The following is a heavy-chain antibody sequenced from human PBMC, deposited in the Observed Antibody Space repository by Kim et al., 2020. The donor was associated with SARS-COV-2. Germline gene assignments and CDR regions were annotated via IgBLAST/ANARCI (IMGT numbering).Heavy chain of an antibody. CDR1: GGSVSSGSYY. V-gene: IGHV4-61*01. CDR3: ARDVRMVRGVIISHYYYGMDV. CDR2: IYYSGST. D-gene: IGHD3-10*01. Sequence: SETLSLTCTVSGGSVSSGSYYWSWIRQPPGKGLEWIGYIYYSGSTNYNPSLKSRVTISVDTSKNQFSLKLSSVTAADTAVYYCARDVRMVRGVIISHYYYGMDVWGQGTTVTVSS. J-gene: IGHJ6*02.